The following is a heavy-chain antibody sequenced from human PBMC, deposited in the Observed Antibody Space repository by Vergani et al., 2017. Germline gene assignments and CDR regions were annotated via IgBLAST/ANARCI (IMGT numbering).Heavy chain of an antibody. D-gene: IGHD1-26*01. Sequence: QVQLVESGGGVVQPGRSLRLSCAASGFTFSSYAMHWVRQAPGKGLEWVAVISYDGSNKYYADSVKGRFTISRDNSNNTLYLQMNSLRAEDTAVYYCARDREDYYYYGMDVWGQGTTVTVSS. J-gene: IGHJ6*02. V-gene: IGHV3-30*01. CDR2: ISYDGSNK. CDR3: ARDREDYYYYGMDV. CDR1: GFTFSSYA.